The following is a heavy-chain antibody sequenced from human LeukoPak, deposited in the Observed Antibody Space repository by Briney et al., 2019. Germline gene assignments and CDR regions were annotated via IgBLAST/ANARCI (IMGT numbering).Heavy chain of an antibody. CDR3: ARGGGSYYRPYMDV. J-gene: IGHJ6*03. D-gene: IGHD1-26*01. Sequence: PSETLSLTCTVTGGSIRSYYWSWVRQPPGKGLEWIGYIYYSGSTNYNPSLKSRVTILVDTSKNQFSLKLSSVTAADTAVYYCARGGGSYYRPYMDVWGKGTTVTVSS. CDR1: GGSIRSYY. CDR2: IYYSGST. V-gene: IGHV4-59*12.